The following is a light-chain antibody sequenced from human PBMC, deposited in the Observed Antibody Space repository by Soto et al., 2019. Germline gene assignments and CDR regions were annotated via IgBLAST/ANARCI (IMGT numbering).Light chain of an antibody. CDR1: QSVLSASNNKNY. Sequence: LVMTQSPDSLAVPLGERATIHFWSSQSVLSASNNKNYLAWLQHRPGQPPKLLIYCAATRASGVPDRFSGSGSGTDFTLTISSLQAEDVAIYYCQQYYGATVTFGGGTKVDIK. J-gene: IGKJ4*01. CDR2: CAA. V-gene: IGKV4-1*01. CDR3: QQYYGATVT.